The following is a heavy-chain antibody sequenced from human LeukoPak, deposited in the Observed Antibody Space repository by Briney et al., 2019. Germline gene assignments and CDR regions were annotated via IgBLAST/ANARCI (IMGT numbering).Heavy chain of an antibody. J-gene: IGHJ4*02. Sequence: GGSLRLSCAASEFSFSSYWMSWVRQAPGKELEWVVNIRQDGGEKYYLDSVKGRFTVSRDNAKNSLYLQMNSLRAEDTAVYYCARLGARQILEYWGQGTLVTVSS. D-gene: IGHD4-17*01. V-gene: IGHV3-7*01. CDR3: ARLGARQILEY. CDR2: IRQDGGEK. CDR1: EFSFSSYW.